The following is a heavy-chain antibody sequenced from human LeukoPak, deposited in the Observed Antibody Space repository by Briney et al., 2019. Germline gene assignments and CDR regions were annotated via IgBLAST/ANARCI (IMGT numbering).Heavy chain of an antibody. V-gene: IGHV3-30*04. CDR1: GFTFSSYA. CDR2: ISYDGSNK. CDR3: ARGGKQWLVRYYYYGMDV. J-gene: IGHJ6*04. Sequence: PGGSLRPSCAASGFTFSSYAMHWVRQAPGKGLEWVAVISYDGSNKYYADSVKGRFTISRDNSKNTLYLQMNSLRAEDTAVYYCARGGKQWLVRYYYYGMDVWGKGTTVTVSS. D-gene: IGHD6-19*01.